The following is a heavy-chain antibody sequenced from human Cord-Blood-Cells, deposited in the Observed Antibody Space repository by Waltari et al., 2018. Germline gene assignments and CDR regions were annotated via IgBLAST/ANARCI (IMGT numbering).Heavy chain of an antibody. D-gene: IGHD3-10*01. Sequence: QITLEESGPTLVKPTQTLTLTCTFSGFSLSTSGVGVGWIRQPPGKALEWLALIYWDDDKRYSPSLKTRQTTPKNTAKNQVVLTMTNMDRVETATYYWPHSRLGGATYYFDYGAQGPLVT. V-gene: IGHV2-5*02. CDR1: GFSLSTSGVG. CDR3: PHSRLGGATYYFDY. CDR2: IYWDDDK. J-gene: IGHJ4*02.